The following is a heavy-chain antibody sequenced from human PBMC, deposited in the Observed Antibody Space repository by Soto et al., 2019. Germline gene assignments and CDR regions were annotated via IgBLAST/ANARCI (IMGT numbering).Heavy chain of an antibody. CDR2: IYYSGST. V-gene: IGHV4-31*03. D-gene: IGHD6-6*01. J-gene: IGHJ5*02. CDR1: GGSISSGGYY. Sequence: QSPTLSLTCTFSGGSISSGGYYWSWIRQHPGKGLEWIGYIYYSGSTYYNPSLKSRVTISVDTSKNQFSLKLSSVTAADTAVYYCATQKPAARGLLWFDPWGQGTLVTVSS. CDR3: ATQKPAARGLLWFDP.